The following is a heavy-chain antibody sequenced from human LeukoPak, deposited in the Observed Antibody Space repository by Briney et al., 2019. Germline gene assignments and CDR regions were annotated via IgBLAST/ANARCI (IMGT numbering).Heavy chain of an antibody. J-gene: IGHJ3*02. CDR2: INAGNGNT. D-gene: IGHD2/OR15-2a*01. CDR1: GYTFTSYA. V-gene: IGHV1-3*01. Sequence: ASVKVSCKASGYTFTSYAMHWVRQAPGQRLEWMGWINAGNGNTKYSQKFQGRVTITRDTSASTAYMELSSLRPEDTAVYYCARDLYGDDAFDIWGQGTMVTVSS. CDR3: ARDLYGDDAFDI.